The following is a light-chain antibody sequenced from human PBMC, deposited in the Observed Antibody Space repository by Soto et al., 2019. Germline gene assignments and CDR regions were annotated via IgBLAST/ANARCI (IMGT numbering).Light chain of an antibody. CDR1: SSNIGAGYD. J-gene: IGLJ1*01. CDR3: QSYDRSLSGYV. Sequence: QSALTQPPSVSGAPGQRVTISCTGSSSNIGAGYDVHWYQQLPGTAPKVPIYGNSNRPSGVPDRISGSKSGTSASLAITGLQAEDEAEYYCQSYDRSLSGYVFGTGTKLTVL. V-gene: IGLV1-40*01. CDR2: GNS.